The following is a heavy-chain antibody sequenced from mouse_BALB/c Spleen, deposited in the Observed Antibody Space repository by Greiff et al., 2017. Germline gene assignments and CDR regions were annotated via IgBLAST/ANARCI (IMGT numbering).Heavy chain of an antibody. CDR2: IWAGGST. CDR3: ARVLYYYGSSPAY. D-gene: IGHD1-1*01. Sequence: QVQLQQSGPGLVAPSQSLSITCTVSGFSLTSYGVHWVRQPPGKGLEWLGVIWAGGSTNYNSALMSRLSISKDNSKSQVFLKMNSLQTDDTAMYYCARVLYYYGSSPAYWGQGTLVTVSA. V-gene: IGHV2-9*02. J-gene: IGHJ3*01. CDR1: GFSLTSYG.